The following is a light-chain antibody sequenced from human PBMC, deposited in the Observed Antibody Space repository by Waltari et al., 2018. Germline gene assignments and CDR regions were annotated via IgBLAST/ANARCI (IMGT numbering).Light chain of an antibody. CDR2: CKW. V-gene: IGLV1-40*01. Sequence: QSVLTQPPPLCGAPGRTATLFFTGSSTNMGAGRDVPWNPQLPGTTPKLLLFCKWHRPSGVPDRFSGAKSGTAASLAIAGLQAEDEAEYYCQSYDNILGGSVFGGGTKLTVL. J-gene: IGLJ2*01. CDR1: STNMGAGRD. CDR3: QSYDNILGGSV.